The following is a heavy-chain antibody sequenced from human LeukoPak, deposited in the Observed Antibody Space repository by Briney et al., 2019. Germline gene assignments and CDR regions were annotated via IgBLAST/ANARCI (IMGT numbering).Heavy chain of an antibody. D-gene: IGHD3-3*01. J-gene: IGHJ6*02. CDR1: GGSISSGSYY. V-gene: IGHV4-61*02. CDR3: ARGYYDFWSGSALYYYGMDV. CDR2: IYTSGST. Sequence: SETLPLTCTVSGGSISSGSYYWSWIRQPAGKGLEWIGRIYTSGSTNYNPSLKSRVTISVDTSKNQFSLKLSSVTAADTAVYYCARGYYDFWSGSALYYYGMDVWGQGTTVTVSS.